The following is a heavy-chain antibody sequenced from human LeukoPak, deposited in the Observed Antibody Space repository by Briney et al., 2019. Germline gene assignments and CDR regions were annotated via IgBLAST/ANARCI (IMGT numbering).Heavy chain of an antibody. CDR2: IFYLGST. CDR1: GCSISSGNFY. CDR3: ARKYPDHWFDP. D-gene: IGHD6-6*01. J-gene: IGHJ5*02. V-gene: IGHV4-30-4*01. Sequence: SETLSLTCTVYGCSISSGNFYWSWIRQPPGKCLEWIGYIFYLGSTYYNLSLKSRVTMSVDTSKNQFSLKLRSVTAADTAVYYCARKYPDHWFDPWGQGTLVTVSS.